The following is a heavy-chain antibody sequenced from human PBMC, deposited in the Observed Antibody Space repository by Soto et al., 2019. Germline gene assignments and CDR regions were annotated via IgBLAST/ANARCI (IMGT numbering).Heavy chain of an antibody. V-gene: IGHV4-39*01. CDR2: IYYSGST. CDR1: GGSISSSSYY. CDR3: ARPFYYYDSSGYRGELRFDP. J-gene: IGHJ5*02. Sequence: QLQLQESGPGLVKPSETLSLTCTVSGGSISSSSYYWGWIRQPPGKGLEWIGSIYYSGSTYYNPSLKSRVTISVDTSKNQFSLKLSSVTAADTAVYYCARPFYYYDSSGYRGELRFDPWGQGTLVTVSS. D-gene: IGHD3-22*01.